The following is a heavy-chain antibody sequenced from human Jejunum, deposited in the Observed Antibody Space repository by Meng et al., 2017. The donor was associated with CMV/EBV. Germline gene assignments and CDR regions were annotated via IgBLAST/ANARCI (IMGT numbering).Heavy chain of an antibody. J-gene: IGHJ4*02. CDR3: ARDLGTGLVDY. CDR1: GVSISSYY. CDR2: VYYSGTT. V-gene: IGHV4-59*01. Sequence: TCNVSGVSISSYYWSWIRQSPGKGLEYIRYVYYSGTTKYNPSLKSRVTISIDTSKNHFSLRLTSVTAADTAIYYCARDLGTGLVDYWGQGTLVTVSS. D-gene: IGHD1-1*01.